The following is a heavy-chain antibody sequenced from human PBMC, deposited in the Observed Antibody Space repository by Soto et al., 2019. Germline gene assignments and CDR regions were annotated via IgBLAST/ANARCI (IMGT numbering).Heavy chain of an antibody. CDR2: IWYDGSKI. D-gene: IGHD6-13*01. J-gene: IGHJ6*01. Sequence: GGSLRLSCAASGFTFSSYGMHWVRQAPGKGLEWVAVIWYDGSKIYYADSVKGRFTISRDNSKSTLYLQMNSLRAEDTAVYYCARPLEQHQLGFGMDVWGQGSPVT. CDR3: ARPLEQHQLGFGMDV. V-gene: IGHV3-33*01. CDR1: GFTFSSYG.